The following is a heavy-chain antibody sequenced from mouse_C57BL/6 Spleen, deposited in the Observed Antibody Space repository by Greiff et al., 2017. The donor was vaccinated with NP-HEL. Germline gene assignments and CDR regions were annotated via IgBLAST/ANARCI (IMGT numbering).Heavy chain of an antibody. Sequence: EVQLQQSGPELVKPGASVKIPCKASGYTFTDYNMDWVKQSHGKSLEWIGDINPNNGGTIYNQKFKGKATLTVDKSSSTAYMELRSLTSEDTAVYYCASREDYYCQWYFDGWGTGTTVTVSS. CDR3: ASREDYYCQWYFDG. CDR2: INPNNGGT. J-gene: IGHJ1*03. D-gene: IGHD1-1*01. V-gene: IGHV1-18*01. CDR1: GYTFTDYN.